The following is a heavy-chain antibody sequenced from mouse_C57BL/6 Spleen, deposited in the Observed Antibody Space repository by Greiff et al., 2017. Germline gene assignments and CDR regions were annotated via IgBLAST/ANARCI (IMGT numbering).Heavy chain of an antibody. D-gene: IGHD2-3*01. CDR2: INPSTGGT. CDR3: ARDGYYPHWYFDV. V-gene: IGHV1-42*01. CDR1: GYSFTDYY. Sequence: EVQLQQSGPELVKPGASVKISCKASGYSFTDYYMNWVKQSPEKSLEWFGEINPSTGGTTYNQKFKAKATLTVDKSSSTAYMQLKSLTSEDSAVYYCARDGYYPHWYFDVWGTGTSVTVSS. J-gene: IGHJ1*03.